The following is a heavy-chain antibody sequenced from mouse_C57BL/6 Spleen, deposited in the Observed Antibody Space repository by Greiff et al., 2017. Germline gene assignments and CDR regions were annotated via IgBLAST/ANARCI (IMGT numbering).Heavy chain of an antibody. D-gene: IGHD3-2*02. J-gene: IGHJ4*01. CDR1: GFSLTSYA. Sequence: VHLVESGPGLVAPSQSLSITCTVSGFSLTSYAISWVRQPPGKGLEWLGVIWTGGGTNYNSALKSRLSISKDNSKSQVFLKMNSLQTDDTARYYCARDSSGRGDYAMDYWGQGTSVTVSS. CDR2: IWTGGGT. V-gene: IGHV2-9-1*01. CDR3: ARDSSGRGDYAMDY.